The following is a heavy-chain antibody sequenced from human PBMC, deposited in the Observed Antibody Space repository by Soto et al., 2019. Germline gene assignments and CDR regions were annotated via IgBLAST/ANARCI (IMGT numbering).Heavy chain of an antibody. J-gene: IGHJ4*02. CDR1: RYTSTSYA. CDR3: ASGLVGATNDY. Sequence: ASVKVSCKASRYTSTSYAMHWVRQAPGQRLEWMGWINAGNGNTKYSQKFQGRVTITRDTSASTAYMELSSLRSEDTAVYYCASGLVGATNDYWGQGTLVTVSS. V-gene: IGHV1-3*01. D-gene: IGHD1-26*01. CDR2: INAGNGNT.